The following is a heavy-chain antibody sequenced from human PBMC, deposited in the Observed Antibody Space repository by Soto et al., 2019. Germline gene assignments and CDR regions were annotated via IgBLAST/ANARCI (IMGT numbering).Heavy chain of an antibody. D-gene: IGHD2-21*02. J-gene: IGHJ6*02. CDR3: ARDLWGYCGADCYPLDV. CDR1: GGSISSYY. CDR2: MYNTGST. V-gene: IGHV4-59*01. Sequence: QVRLQESGPGLVKPSETLSLTCTVSGGSISSYYWSWIRQPPGKGLEWIGYMYNTGSTISNPSLKSRVTISVDTSKNQVSLKLNSVTAADTAVYYCARDLWGYCGADCYPLDVWGQGTTVTVSS.